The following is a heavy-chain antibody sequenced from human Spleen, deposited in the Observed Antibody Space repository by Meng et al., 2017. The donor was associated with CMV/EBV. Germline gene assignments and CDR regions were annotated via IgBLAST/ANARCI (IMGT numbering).Heavy chain of an antibody. J-gene: IGHJ6*02. CDR3: ATTSDIIVVPAAISYYYCGMDV. V-gene: IGHV1-69*05. D-gene: IGHD2-2*01. Sequence: GSSWVRRAREVGLEGMEGIIPIFDRANYTKKFQGRVAITTDESTNTAYMALSSLRSEDTAVYYCATTSDIIVVPAAISYYYCGMDVWGQETTVTVSS. CDR1: G. CDR2: IIPIFDRA.